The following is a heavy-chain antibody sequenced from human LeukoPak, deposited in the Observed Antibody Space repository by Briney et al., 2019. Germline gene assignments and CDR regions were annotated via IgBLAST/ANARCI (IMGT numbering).Heavy chain of an antibody. CDR3: AKKGLASAGRPPYFDY. D-gene: IGHD6-13*01. CDR1: GFTFSSYA. J-gene: IGHJ4*02. V-gene: IGHV3-23*01. CDR2: ISGSGGT. Sequence: ETGGSQRLSCAASGFTFSSYAMNWVRQAPGNGLEWVSAISGSGGTYYADSVKGRFTISRDNSKNTLYLQMNNLRAEDTAIYYCAKKGLASAGRPPYFDYWGQGALVTVPS.